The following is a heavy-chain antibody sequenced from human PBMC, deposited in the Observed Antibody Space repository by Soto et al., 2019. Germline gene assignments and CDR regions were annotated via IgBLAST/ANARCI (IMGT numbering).Heavy chain of an antibody. CDR3: ARHADTMVRGVTLWFDS. V-gene: IGHV4-59*08. CDR1: GGSISSYY. J-gene: IGHJ5*01. D-gene: IGHD3-10*01. Sequence: QVQLQESGPGLVKPSETLSLTCTVSGGSISSYYWSWIRQPPGKRLEWIGYIYYSGSTNYNPSLQSRVSISVDASKNQISLKLDSVTAADTAVYYCARHADTMVRGVTLWFDSWGQGTLVTVSS. CDR2: IYYSGST.